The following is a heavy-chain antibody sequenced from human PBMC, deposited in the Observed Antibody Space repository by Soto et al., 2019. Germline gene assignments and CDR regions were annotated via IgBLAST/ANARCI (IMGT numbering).Heavy chain of an antibody. J-gene: IGHJ4*02. CDR2: IYYSGST. D-gene: IGHD1-26*01. Sequence: SETLSLTCTVSGGSISRYYRSWIRQPPGKGVEWIGYIYYSGSTNYNPSLKSRVTISVDTSNNQFPLTLTSVTAADMAVYYCARHSVTYYDFDYWGQGTLVTVSS. V-gene: IGHV4-59*08. CDR1: GGSISRYY. CDR3: ARHSVTYYDFDY.